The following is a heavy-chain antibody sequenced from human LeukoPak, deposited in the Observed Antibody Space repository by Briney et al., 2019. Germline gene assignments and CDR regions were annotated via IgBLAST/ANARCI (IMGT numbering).Heavy chain of an antibody. J-gene: IGHJ5*02. CDR1: GGSFSGYY. CDR2: INHSGST. CDR3: ARWAEEADFWSGYYPNWFDP. Sequence: SETLSPTCAVYGGSFSGYYWSWIRQPPGKGLEWIGEINHSGSTNYNPSLKSRVTISVDTSKNQFSLKLSSVTAADTAVYYCARWAEEADFWSGYYPNWFDPWGQGTLVTVSS. D-gene: IGHD3-3*01. V-gene: IGHV4-34*01.